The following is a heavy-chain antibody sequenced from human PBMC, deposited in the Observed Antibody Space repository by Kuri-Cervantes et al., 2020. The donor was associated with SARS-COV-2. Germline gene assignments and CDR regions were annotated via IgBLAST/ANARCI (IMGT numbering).Heavy chain of an antibody. D-gene: IGHD2-2*01. CDR3: ATGSTSWWYRGDFDF. CDR1: GFSLSDAW. Sequence: GGSLRLSCVASGFSLSDAWMSWVRQTPGKGLEWVGRFKSKAAGGTTGYAAPVQGRLNIPRDDSRNTLYLQMNSLKTEDTAVYYFATGSTSWWYRGDFDFWGLGTLVTVSS. J-gene: IGHJ4*02. CDR2: FKSKAAGGTT. V-gene: IGHV3-15*01.